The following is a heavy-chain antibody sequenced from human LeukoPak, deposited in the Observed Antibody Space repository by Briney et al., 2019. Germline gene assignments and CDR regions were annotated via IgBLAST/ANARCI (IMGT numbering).Heavy chain of an antibody. Sequence: PGGSLRLSCAASGFTFSSYATSWVRQPPGKGLDWVSAISGSGGSTCYTDSVKGLFTISRDNSKNTLYLQMNSLRAEDTAVYYCAKVGTAAAAPFDYWGQGTLVTVSS. CDR2: ISGSGGST. V-gene: IGHV3-23*01. J-gene: IGHJ4*02. CDR3: AKVGTAAAAPFDY. CDR1: GFTFSSYA. D-gene: IGHD6-13*01.